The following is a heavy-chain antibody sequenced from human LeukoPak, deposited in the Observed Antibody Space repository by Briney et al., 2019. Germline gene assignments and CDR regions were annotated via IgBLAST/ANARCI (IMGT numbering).Heavy chain of an antibody. Sequence: SETLSLTCTVSGGSISGNYWTWIRQPAGKGLEWIGRIYSSGSTNYNPSLKSRVSTSADTSRNQFSLKLSSVTAADTALYYCARDFGGNGCWFDPWGQGTLVTVSS. J-gene: IGHJ5*02. CDR3: ARDFGGNGCWFDP. D-gene: IGHD6-19*01. V-gene: IGHV4-4*07. CDR2: IYSSGST. CDR1: GGSISGNY.